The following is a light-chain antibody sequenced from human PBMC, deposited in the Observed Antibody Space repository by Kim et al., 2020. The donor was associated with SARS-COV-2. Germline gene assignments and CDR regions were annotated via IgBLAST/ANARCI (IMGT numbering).Light chain of an antibody. Sequence: SVSPGETAPLSCRASQSVSSNLAWYQQKPGQAPRFLIYGTSTRATGIPARFSGSGSGTEFTLTISSLQSEDFAVYYCQQYINWPYTFGQGTKLEI. J-gene: IGKJ2*01. CDR2: GTS. CDR1: QSVSSN. CDR3: QQYINWPYT. V-gene: IGKV3-15*01.